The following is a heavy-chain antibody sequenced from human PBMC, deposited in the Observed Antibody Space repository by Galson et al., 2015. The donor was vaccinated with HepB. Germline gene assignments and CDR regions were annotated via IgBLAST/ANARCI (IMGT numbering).Heavy chain of an antibody. V-gene: IGHV3-30*18. CDR2: ISYDGSNK. Sequence: SLRLSCAASGFTFSSYGMHWVRQAPGKGLEWVAVISYDGSNKYYADSVKGRFTISRDNSKNTLYLQMNSLRAEDTAVYYCAKENFPKESSGWYGGKDYYYYYYGMDVWGQGTTVTVSS. CDR3: AKENFPKESSGWYGGKDYYYYYYGMDV. J-gene: IGHJ6*02. CDR1: GFTFSSYG. D-gene: IGHD6-19*01.